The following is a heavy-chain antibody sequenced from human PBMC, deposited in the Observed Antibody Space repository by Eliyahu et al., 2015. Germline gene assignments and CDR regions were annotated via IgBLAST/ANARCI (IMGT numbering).Heavy chain of an antibody. J-gene: IGHJ6*02. CDR2: ISYDGSNK. D-gene: IGHD3-3*02. V-gene: IGHV3-30*03. CDR3: ARDIGIFGVVRPYYYYGMDV. Sequence: QVQLVESGGGVVQPGRSLRLSCAASGFXFSSXGLPWVRQAPGKGLEWVAVISYDGSNKYYADSVKGRFTISRDNSKNTLYLQMNSLRAEDTAVYYCARDIGIFGVVRPYYYYGMDVWGQGTTVTVSS. CDR1: GFXFSSXG.